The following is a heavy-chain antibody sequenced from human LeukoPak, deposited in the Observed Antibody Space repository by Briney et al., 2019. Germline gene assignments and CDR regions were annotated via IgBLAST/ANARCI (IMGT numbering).Heavy chain of an antibody. CDR3: AKPRTTGLGWAQFDY. Sequence: GGSLRLPCAVSGLTFSSYNMNWVRQAPGKGLEWVSYISNSGSMIYYADSVKGRWTISRDNSRNTLYLEMNSLRPEDTAIYYCAKPRTTGLGWAQFDYWGQGSLVTVSS. CDR1: GLTFSSYN. D-gene: IGHD2-8*02. V-gene: IGHV3-48*01. J-gene: IGHJ4*02. CDR2: ISNSGSMI.